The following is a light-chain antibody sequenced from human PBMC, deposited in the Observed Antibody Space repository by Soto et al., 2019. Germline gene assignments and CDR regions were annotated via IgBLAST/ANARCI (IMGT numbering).Light chain of an antibody. J-gene: IGKJ5*01. CDR1: QSINSNY. CDR3: QQYGSSPT. V-gene: IGKV3D-20*01. CDR2: DTS. Sequence: EIVWTQSPATLSLSPGERATLSCGASQSINSNYLAWYQQKPCLAPRLVIYDTSRRAPGIPDRLTGSGSGTDFTLTISRLEPEDSAIYYCQQYGSSPTFGHGTRLEIK.